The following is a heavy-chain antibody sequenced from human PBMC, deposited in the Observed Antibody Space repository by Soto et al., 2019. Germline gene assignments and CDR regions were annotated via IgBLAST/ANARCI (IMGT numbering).Heavy chain of an antibody. Sequence: GGSLRLSCAASGFTFISYSMDWVLQAPGKGLEWVSSISSSSSYIYYADSVEGRFTISRDNAKNSLYLQMNSLRAEDTAVYFCARDYYGSGSYYGPKPFDDWGQGTLVTVXS. V-gene: IGHV3-21*01. D-gene: IGHD3-10*01. CDR2: ISSSSSYI. J-gene: IGHJ4*02. CDR3: ARDYYGSGSYYGPKPFDD. CDR1: GFTFISYS.